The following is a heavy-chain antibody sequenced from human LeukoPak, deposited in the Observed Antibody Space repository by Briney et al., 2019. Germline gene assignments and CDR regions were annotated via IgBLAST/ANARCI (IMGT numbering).Heavy chain of an antibody. J-gene: IGHJ6*03. CDR1: AYTSPNYG. V-gene: IGHV1-18*01. CDR2: ISTYNGNT. Sequence: ASLRLSCKASAYTSPNYGITWVRQAPGRGLEWMGWISTYNGNTQYAQKFQGRVTMTTDTPTKTVYMELRSLRSNDTAVYYCALPAKGAFFYYYMEVWGKGTTVTVS. D-gene: IGHD2-2*01. CDR3: ALPAKGAFFYYYMEV.